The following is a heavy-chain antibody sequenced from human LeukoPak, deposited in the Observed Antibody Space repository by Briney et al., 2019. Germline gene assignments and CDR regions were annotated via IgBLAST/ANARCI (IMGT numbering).Heavy chain of an antibody. Sequence: GGSLRLSCAASGFTFSSYAMSWVRQAPGKGLEWVSAISGSGGSTYYADSVKGRFTISRDNSKNTLYLQMNSLRVEDTAIYYCAIDPNWGIHYWGQGVLVTVSS. CDR1: GFTFSSYA. J-gene: IGHJ4*02. D-gene: IGHD7-27*01. CDR3: AIDPNWGIHY. V-gene: IGHV3-23*01. CDR2: ISGSGGST.